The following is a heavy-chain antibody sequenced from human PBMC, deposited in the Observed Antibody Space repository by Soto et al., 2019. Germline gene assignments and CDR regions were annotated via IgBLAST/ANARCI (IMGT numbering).Heavy chain of an antibody. CDR3: ARPAAVGYDTFDI. Sequence: GESLKISCKGSGYRFTSYWIACVRQMPGKGLEWMRIIYPGDSDTRYSASFQGQVTISADKSISTAYLQWSSLRASDTAMYYWARPAAVGYDTFDIWGQGTMITVSS. CDR1: GYRFTSYW. CDR2: IYPGDSDT. J-gene: IGHJ3*02. V-gene: IGHV5-51*01. D-gene: IGHD5-12*01.